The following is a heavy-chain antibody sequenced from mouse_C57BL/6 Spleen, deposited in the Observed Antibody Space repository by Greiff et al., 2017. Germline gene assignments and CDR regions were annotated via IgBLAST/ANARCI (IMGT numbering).Heavy chain of an antibody. CDR3: ASVVGEAMDD. Sequence: VHLVESGPGLVAPSQSLSITCTVSGFSLTSYAISWVRQPPGKGLEWLGVICTGGGTNYNSAPKSRLSLSKDNSKSQVFLKMNSLQTDDTARYYCASVVGEAMDDWGKGTSVTVSS. CDR1: GFSLTSYA. V-gene: IGHV2-9-1*01. CDR2: ICTGGGT. D-gene: IGHD1-1*01. J-gene: IGHJ4*01.